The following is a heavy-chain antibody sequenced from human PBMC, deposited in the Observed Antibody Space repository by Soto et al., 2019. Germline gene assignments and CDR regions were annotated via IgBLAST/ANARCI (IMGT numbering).Heavy chain of an antibody. CDR3: AKPMLIHYYDFWSGLTPYYYYGMDV. D-gene: IGHD3-3*01. CDR2: ISYDGSNK. Sequence: GGSLRLSCAASGFTFSSYGMHWVRQAPGKGLEWVAVISYDGSNKYYADSVKGRFTISRDNSKNTLYLQMNSLRAEDTAVYYCAKPMLIHYYDFWSGLTPYYYYGMDVWGQGTTVTVPS. CDR1: GFTFSSYG. V-gene: IGHV3-30*18. J-gene: IGHJ6*02.